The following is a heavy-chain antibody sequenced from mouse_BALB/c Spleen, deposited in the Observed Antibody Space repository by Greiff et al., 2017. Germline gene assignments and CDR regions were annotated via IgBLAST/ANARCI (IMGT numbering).Heavy chain of an antibody. D-gene: IGHD2-2*01. CDR1: GYTFTSYW. V-gene: IGHV1S22*01. Sequence: LQQPGSELVRPGASVKLSCKASGYTFTSYWMHWVKQRPGQGLEWIGNIYPGSGSTNYDEKFKSKATLTVDTSPSTAYMQLSSLTSEDSAVYYCTAGYDGAWFAYWGQGTLVTVSA. J-gene: IGHJ3*01. CDR2: IYPGSGST. CDR3: TAGYDGAWFAY.